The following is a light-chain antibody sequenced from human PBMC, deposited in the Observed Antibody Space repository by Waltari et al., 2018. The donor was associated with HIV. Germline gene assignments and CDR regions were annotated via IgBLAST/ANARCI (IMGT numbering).Light chain of an antibody. Sequence: EIVMTQSPVTLSVSPGERATPSCRASQSVSTTLAWYQQMPGQAPRVLIYGASTRATGIPARFSGSGSGTEFTLTISSLQSEDSAVYYCLQSDNWPYSFGQGTKLEIK. CDR1: QSVSTT. J-gene: IGKJ2*03. CDR2: GAS. CDR3: LQSDNWPYS. V-gene: IGKV3-15*01.